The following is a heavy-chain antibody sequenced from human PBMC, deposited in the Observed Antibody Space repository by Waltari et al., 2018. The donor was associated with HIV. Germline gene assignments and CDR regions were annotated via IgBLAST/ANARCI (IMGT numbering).Heavy chain of an antibody. CDR1: GFPFQSYS. J-gene: IGHJ2*01. CDR2: FSSGGDFI. D-gene: IGHD4-17*01. Sequence: QLVESGGGLVKPGESLRLSCAASGFPFQSYSLNWVRQTPGKAPEWVSSFSSGGDFIYYRDSVRGRFTISRDNTKNLLFLQMNNLRADDTGVYFCARDWRYGDHSYFDVWGRGTVVLVSP. V-gene: IGHV3-21*02. CDR3: ARDWRYGDHSYFDV.